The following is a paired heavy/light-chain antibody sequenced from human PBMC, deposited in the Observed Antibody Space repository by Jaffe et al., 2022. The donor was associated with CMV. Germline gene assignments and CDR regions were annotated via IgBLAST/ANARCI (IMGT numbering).Light chain of an antibody. CDR2: DAS. J-gene: IGKJ4*01. CDR3: QQYGGSPPLT. CDR1: QSLTSNF. V-gene: IGKV3D-20*01. Sequence: ELVLTQSPATLSLSPGERATLSCGASQSLTSNFLAWYQQKPGLAPRLLIYDASTRATGIPDRFSGSGSGTDFTLTISRLEPEDFAVYYCQQYGGSPPLTFGGGTKVEIK.
Heavy chain of an antibody. CDR3: AKDLKYDFWSGAHWYFDL. Sequence: EVHLLESGGGLVQPGGSLRLSCAASGFTFGSYAMTWVRQAPGRGLEWVSAISGDGIGTFYADSVKGRFTMSRDNSKNMLYLQMNSLRADDTAVYYCAKDLKYDFWSGAHWYFDLWGRGTLVTVSS. V-gene: IGHV3-23*01. J-gene: IGHJ2*01. CDR2: ISGDGIGT. D-gene: IGHD3-3*01. CDR1: GFTFGSYA.